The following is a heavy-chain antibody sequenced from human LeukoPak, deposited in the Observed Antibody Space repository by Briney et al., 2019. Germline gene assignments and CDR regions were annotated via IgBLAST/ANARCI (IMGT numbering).Heavy chain of an antibody. Sequence: GASVKVSCKASGYTFTSYYMHWVRQAPGQGLEWMGIINPSGGSTSYAQKFQGRVTMTRDMSTSTVYTELSSLRSEDTAVYYCARVGIITMLSDAFDIWGQGTMVTVSS. V-gene: IGHV1-46*01. CDR3: ARVGIITMLSDAFDI. CDR1: GYTFTSYY. CDR2: INPSGGST. J-gene: IGHJ3*02. D-gene: IGHD3-10*02.